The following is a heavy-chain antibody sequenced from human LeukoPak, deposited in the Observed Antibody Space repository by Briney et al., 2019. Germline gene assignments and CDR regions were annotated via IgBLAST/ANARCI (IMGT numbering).Heavy chain of an antibody. CDR2: IYPDDSDT. J-gene: IGHJ4*02. CDR3: ASLSKSGAYRSGWPPDY. Sequence: GESLKISCKASGYTFTNHWIAWVRQMPGKGLEWMGFIYPDDSDTRYSPSFQGQVTISADKSISTAYLQWNTLMASDTAMYYCASLSKSGAYRSGWPPDYWGQGTWSPSPQ. CDR1: GYTFTNHW. D-gene: IGHD6-19*01. V-gene: IGHV5-51*01.